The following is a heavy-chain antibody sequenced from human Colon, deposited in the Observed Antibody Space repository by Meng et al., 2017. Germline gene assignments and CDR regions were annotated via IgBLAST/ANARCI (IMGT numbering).Heavy chain of an antibody. J-gene: IGHJ3*02. CDR2: TYFRSKWYN. CDR3: TRVIRTAFDI. V-gene: IGHV6-1*01. CDR1: EDNVVSVSVA. Sequence: SEPLSPTCALFEDNVVSVSVAWNWIRQSPSKGLEWLGRTYFRSKWYNDYRISVKSRISINLDTFNNQLSLQLNSVTPEDTAIYYCTRVIRTAFDIWGQGTMVTVSS. D-gene: IGHD2-21*01.